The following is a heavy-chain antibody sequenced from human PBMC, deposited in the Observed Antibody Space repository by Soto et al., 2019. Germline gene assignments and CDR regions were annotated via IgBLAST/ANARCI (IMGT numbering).Heavy chain of an antibody. Sequence: SETLSLTCNVSGGSFSPNYWSWIRQPPGKGLEWVGYIYYGGSTNYNPSLKSRVTISVDTSKNQFSLKLTSVTAADTAVYYCARDKITGLFDYWGQGTLVTVSS. CDR3: ARDKITGLFDY. CDR2: IYYGGST. V-gene: IGHV4-59*12. J-gene: IGHJ4*02. CDR1: GGSFSPNY. D-gene: IGHD2-8*02.